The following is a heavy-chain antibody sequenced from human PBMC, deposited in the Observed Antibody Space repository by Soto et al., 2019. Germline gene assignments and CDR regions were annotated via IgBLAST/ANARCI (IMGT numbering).Heavy chain of an antibody. Sequence: QVQLVQSGAEVKKPGASVKVSCKASGYTFTGYYMHWVRQAPGQGLEWMGWINPNSGGTNYAQKFQGWVTMTRDTSXXTXYTXLSRLRSDDTAVYYCARGRDYDILTGLYYYYGMDVWGQGTTVTVSS. J-gene: IGHJ6*02. CDR1: GYTFTGYY. CDR3: ARGRDYDILTGLYYYYGMDV. CDR2: INPNSGGT. V-gene: IGHV1-2*04. D-gene: IGHD3-9*01.